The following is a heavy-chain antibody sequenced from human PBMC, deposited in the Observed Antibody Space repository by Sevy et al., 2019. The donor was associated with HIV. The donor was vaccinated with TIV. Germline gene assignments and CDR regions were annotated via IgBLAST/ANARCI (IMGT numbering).Heavy chain of an antibody. J-gene: IGHJ4*02. V-gene: IGHV4-30-2*01. CDR1: GDSISSGGYS. D-gene: IGHD3-10*01. CDR3: ARGAGGGVFDY. CDR2: IYHSGST. Sequence: SETLSLTCAVSGDSISSGGYSWSWIRQPPGKGLEWIGNIYHSGSTYYNPSLKSRVTISVDRSKNQFSLKLSSVTAAGAAVYYWARGAGGGVFDYWGQGTLVTVSS.